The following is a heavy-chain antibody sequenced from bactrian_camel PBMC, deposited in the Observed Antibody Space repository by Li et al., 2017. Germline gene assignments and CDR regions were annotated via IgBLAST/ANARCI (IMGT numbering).Heavy chain of an antibody. CDR1: WGFDDANA. V-gene: IGHV3S53*01. Sequence: QLVESGGGSVQIGGSLTLVCAASWGFDDANAEWGWFRQTAGAQCEMVASISPDGKECYSDSVKGRFTISRDNAKNTLYLQLNSLKTEDTAMYYCANPWVGYDRTEYNYWGQGTQVTVS. CDR2: ISPDGKE. CDR3: ANPWVGYDRTEYNY. J-gene: IGHJ4*01. D-gene: IGHD5*01.